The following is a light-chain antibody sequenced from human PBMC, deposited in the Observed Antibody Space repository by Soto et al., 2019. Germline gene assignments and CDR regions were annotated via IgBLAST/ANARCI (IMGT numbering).Light chain of an antibody. CDR2: AAA. Sequence: AIRMTQSPSSFSASTGDRVTITCRASQGISSYLAWYQQKPGKAPKLLNYAAATLQRVAQSRFSASGSGTDFNLTISRLQSEDFATYYCEQYLSYTYTFGQGTKLEI. CDR3: EQYLSYTYT. CDR1: QGISSY. J-gene: IGKJ2*01. V-gene: IGKV1-8*01.